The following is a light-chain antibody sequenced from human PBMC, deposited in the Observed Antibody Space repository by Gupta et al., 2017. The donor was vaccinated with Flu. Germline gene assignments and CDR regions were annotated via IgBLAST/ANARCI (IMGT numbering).Light chain of an antibody. CDR2: KAS. V-gene: IGKV1-5*03. CDR1: QSISTW. Sequence: DIQMTQSPSTLSASIGDRVTITCRASQSISTWLAWYQQKPGKAPKLLIYKASNLQSGVPSRFSGSGSGTEFTLTISSLQPDDFATYYCQQDNSSSRTFGQGTKVEI. J-gene: IGKJ1*01. CDR3: QQDNSSSRT.